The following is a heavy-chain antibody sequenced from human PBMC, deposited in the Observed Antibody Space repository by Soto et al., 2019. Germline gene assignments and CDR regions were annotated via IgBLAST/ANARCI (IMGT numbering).Heavy chain of an antibody. J-gene: IGHJ6*02. CDR3: ARDYRRGYSGYDRVYYYGMDV. V-gene: IGHV4-59*01. CDR2: IYYSGST. D-gene: IGHD5-12*01. Sequence: SETLSLTCTVSGGSISSYYWSWIRQPPGKGLEWIGYIYYSGSTNYNPSLKSRVTISVDTSKNKFSLKLSSVTAADTAVYYCARDYRRGYSGYDRVYYYGMDVWGQGTTVTVSS. CDR1: GGSISSYY.